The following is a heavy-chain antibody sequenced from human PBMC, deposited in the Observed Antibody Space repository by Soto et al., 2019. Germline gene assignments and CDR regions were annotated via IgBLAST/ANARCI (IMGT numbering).Heavy chain of an antibody. Sequence: SEKVSCQASGYTFTSYDITRVRQANGQGLEWMGWMNPNSGNTGYAQKFQGRVTMTRNTSISTAYMELSSLRSADTAVYYCARLSSGCPTDCRGQGTRGAVAS. CDR2: MNPNSGNT. D-gene: IGHD6-19*01. J-gene: IGHJ4*02. V-gene: IGHV1-8*01. CDR1: GYTFTSYD. CDR3: ARLSSGCPTDC.